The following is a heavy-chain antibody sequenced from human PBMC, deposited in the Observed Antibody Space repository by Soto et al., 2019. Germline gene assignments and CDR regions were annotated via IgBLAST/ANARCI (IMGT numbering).Heavy chain of an antibody. V-gene: IGHV3-66*01. J-gene: IGHJ6*02. Sequence: GGSLRLSCAGSGFTVSSNYMSWVRQAPGKGLEWVSVIYSGGSTYYADSVKGRFTISRDNSKNSLYLQMNSLRAEDTAVYYCARFYYDSSGYLPSPYYYYYGMDVWGQGTTVTVSS. CDR2: IYSGGST. D-gene: IGHD3-22*01. CDR1: GFTVSSNY. CDR3: ARFYYDSSGYLPSPYYYYYGMDV.